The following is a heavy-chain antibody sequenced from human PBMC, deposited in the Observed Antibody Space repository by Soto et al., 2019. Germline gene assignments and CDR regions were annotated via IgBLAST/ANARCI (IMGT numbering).Heavy chain of an antibody. CDR1: GYTFTKYW. CDR3: ARRDVLTGYVYFDY. CDR2: IYPDDSDT. Sequence: PGESLKISCQASGYTFTKYWVGWVRQMPGKGLEWMGIIYPDDSDTRYSPSFQGHVTISADKSISTAYLQWSSLKASDSATYYCARRDVLTGYVYFDYWGQGTQVTVPQ. V-gene: IGHV5-51*01. J-gene: IGHJ4*02. D-gene: IGHD3-9*01.